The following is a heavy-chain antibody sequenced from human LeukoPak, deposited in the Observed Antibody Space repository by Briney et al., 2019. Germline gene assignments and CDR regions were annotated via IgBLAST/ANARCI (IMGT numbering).Heavy chain of an antibody. J-gene: IGHJ4*02. V-gene: IGHV3-53*01. CDR2: IYGGGTT. CDR1: GFTVSNNY. CDR3: ARRDRNKGVDY. D-gene: IGHD2-8*01. Sequence: GGSLRLSCAVSGFTVSNNYMSWVRQAPGKGLEWVSIIYGGGTTYYADSVKGRFTVSRDNSKNTPYLQMNSLRAEDTAVYYCARRDRNKGVDYWGQGTLVTVSS.